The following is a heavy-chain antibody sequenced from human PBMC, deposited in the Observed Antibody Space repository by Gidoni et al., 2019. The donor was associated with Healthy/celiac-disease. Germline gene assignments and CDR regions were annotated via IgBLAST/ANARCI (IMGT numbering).Heavy chain of an antibody. Sequence: QVQLQQWGAGLLKPSETLSLTCAVYGGSFSGYYWSWIRQPPGKGLEWIGEINHSGSTNYNPSLKSRVTISVDTSKNQFSLKLSSVTAADTAVYYCASPPRRTNGARAYFQHWGQGTLVTVSS. D-gene: IGHD2-8*01. J-gene: IGHJ1*01. CDR2: INHSGST. CDR1: GGSFSGYY. CDR3: ASPPRRTNGARAYFQH. V-gene: IGHV4-34*01.